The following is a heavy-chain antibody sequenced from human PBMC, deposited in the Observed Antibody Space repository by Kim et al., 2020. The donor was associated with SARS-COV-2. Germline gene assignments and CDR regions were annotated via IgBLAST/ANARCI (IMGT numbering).Heavy chain of an antibody. D-gene: IGHD3-22*01. J-gene: IGHJ3*02. CDR3: AREATVYYYDSSGDAFDI. CDR1: GFTFSSYW. V-gene: IGHV3-7*01. Sequence: GGSLRLSCAASGFTFSSYWMSWVRQAPGKGLEWVANIKQDGSEKYYVDSVKDRFTISRDNAKNSLYLQMNSLRAEDTAVYYCAREATVYYYDSSGDAFDIWGQGTMVTVSS. CDR2: IKQDGSEK.